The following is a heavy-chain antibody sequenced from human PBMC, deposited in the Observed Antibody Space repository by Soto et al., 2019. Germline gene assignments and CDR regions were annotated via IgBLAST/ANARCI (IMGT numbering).Heavy chain of an antibody. CDR2: IIPIFGTA. J-gene: IGHJ6*02. CDR1: GGTFSSYS. V-gene: IGHV1-69*13. CDR3: ARPLSIAAAVKAVYGMDV. D-gene: IGHD6-13*01. Sequence: ASVKVSCKASGGTFSSYSISWGRQAPGQRLEWMGGIIPIFGTANYAQKFQGRVTITADESTSTAYMELSSLRSEDTAVYYCARPLSIAAAVKAVYGMDVWGQGTTVTVSS.